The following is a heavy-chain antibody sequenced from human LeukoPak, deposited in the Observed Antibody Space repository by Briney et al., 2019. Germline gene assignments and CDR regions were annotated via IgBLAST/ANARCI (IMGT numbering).Heavy chain of an antibody. CDR2: IHSSGST. CDR3: ARRNIAAFDI. D-gene: IGHD6-13*01. J-gene: IGHJ3*02. CDR1: GGSMSSGSYY. Sequence: PSETLSLTCTVSGGSMSSGSYYWSWIRQPAGKGLEWIGRIHSSGSTNFTPSLKSRVTISVDTSKNQFSLKLSSVTAADTALYFCARRNIAAFDIWGQGTMVTVSS. V-gene: IGHV4-61*02.